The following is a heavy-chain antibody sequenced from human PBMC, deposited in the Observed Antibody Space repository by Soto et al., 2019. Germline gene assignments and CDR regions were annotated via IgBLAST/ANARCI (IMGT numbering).Heavy chain of an antibody. D-gene: IGHD2-2*01. CDR1: GGSISSGDYY. CDR3: PRYQKGTFDY. V-gene: IGHV4-30-4*01. Sequence: SETLSLTCTVSGGSISSGDYYWSWIRQPPGKGLEWIGYIYYTGSTYYNPSLKSRLTISVDTSKNQFSLKLTSVTAADTAVYFCPRYQKGTFDYWGQGTLVTVYS. J-gene: IGHJ4*02. CDR2: IYYTGST.